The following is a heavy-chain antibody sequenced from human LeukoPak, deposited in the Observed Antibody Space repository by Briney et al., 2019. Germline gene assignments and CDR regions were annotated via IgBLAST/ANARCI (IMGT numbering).Heavy chain of an antibody. CDR1: GYTFTSYD. J-gene: IGHJ4*02. V-gene: IGHV1-8*01. Sequence: ASVKVSCKASGYTFTSYDINWVRQATGQGLEWMGWMNPNSGNTGYAQKFQGRVTMTRNTSISTAYMELSSLRSEDTTVYYCARVVGKPYYFDYWGQGTLVTVPS. CDR2: MNPNSGNT. D-gene: IGHD1-26*01. CDR3: ARVVGKPYYFDY.